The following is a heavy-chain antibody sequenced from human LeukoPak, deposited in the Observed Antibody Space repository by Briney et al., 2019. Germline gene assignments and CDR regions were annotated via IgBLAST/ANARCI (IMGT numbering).Heavy chain of an antibody. CDR3: ARWGYCSGGSCYSNGAFDI. V-gene: IGHV1-46*01. J-gene: IGHJ3*02. CDR2: INPSGGST. CDR1: GYTFTSYY. D-gene: IGHD2-15*01. Sequence: ASVKVSCKASGYTFTSYYMHWVRQAPGQGLEWMGIINPSGGSTSYPQRFQGRVTMTRDTSTNTVYMELSSLRSEDTAVYYCARWGYCSGGSCYSNGAFDIWGQGTMVTVSS.